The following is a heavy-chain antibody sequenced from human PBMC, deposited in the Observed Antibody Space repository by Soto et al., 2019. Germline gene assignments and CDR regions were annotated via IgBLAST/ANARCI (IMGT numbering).Heavy chain of an antibody. V-gene: IGHV3-73*01. Sequence: GGSLRLSCAASGFTFSGSAIHWVRQASGKGLEWVGRIRSKANNNATTYAGSVQGRLTISREDSKNAAYLQINSLKTEDTSVYHCTRREGYGMDVWGQGTTVTVSS. CDR2: IRSKANNNAT. J-gene: IGHJ6*02. CDR1: GFTFSGSA. CDR3: TRREGYGMDV.